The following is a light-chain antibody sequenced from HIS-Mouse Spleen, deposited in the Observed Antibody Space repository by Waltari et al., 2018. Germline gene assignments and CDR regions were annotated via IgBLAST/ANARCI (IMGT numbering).Light chain of an antibody. CDR1: ALPKNS. Sequence: SYELTQPPSVSVSPGQTARITCSGDALPKNSAYWYQHKSGQAPVLVIYEDSKRPSGIPERFSGSSSGTMASLTISGAQVEDEADYYCYSTDSSGNHRVFGGGTKLTVL. CDR3: YSTDSSGNHRV. J-gene: IGLJ2*01. V-gene: IGLV3-10*01. CDR2: EDS.